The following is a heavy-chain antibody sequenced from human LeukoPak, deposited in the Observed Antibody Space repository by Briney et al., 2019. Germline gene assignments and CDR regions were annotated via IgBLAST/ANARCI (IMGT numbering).Heavy chain of an antibody. CDR2: ISGNGGST. CDR1: GFTFINYA. CDR3: AKAGWSAYYRGIDY. Sequence: QPGGSLRLSCAASGFTFINYAMSWVRQAPGKGLEWVSVISGNGGSTSNADSVKGRFTISRDNSKTTLYLQMNSLRGEDTAEYYCAKAGWSAYYRGIDYWGQGTLVTVSS. J-gene: IGHJ4*02. D-gene: IGHD3-3*01. V-gene: IGHV3-23*01.